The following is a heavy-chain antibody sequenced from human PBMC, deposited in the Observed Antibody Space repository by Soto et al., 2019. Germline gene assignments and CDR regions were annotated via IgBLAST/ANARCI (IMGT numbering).Heavy chain of an antibody. CDR1: GYTFTSYA. CDR2: INAGNGNT. V-gene: IGHV1-3*01. D-gene: IGHD2-15*01. CDR3: ARGPGGPDGPGDY. Sequence: QVQLVQSGAEVKKPGASVKVSCKASGYTFTSYAMHWVRQAPGQRLEWMGWINAGNGNTKYSQKFQGRVTITRDTSASTAYMELSSLRSEDTAVNYCARGPGGPDGPGDYWGQGTLATVSS. J-gene: IGHJ4*02.